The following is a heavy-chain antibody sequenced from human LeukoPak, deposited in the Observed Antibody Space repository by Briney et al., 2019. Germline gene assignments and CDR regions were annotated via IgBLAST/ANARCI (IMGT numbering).Heavy chain of an antibody. CDR1: GYTFTSYA. Sequence: GASVKVSCKASGYTFTSYAMHWVRQAPGQRLEWMGWINAGNGNTKYSQKFQGRVTITRDTSASTAYMELSSLRSEDTAAYYCAKSTYYDYVWGSYRLDYWGQGTLVTVSS. J-gene: IGHJ4*02. CDR2: INAGNGNT. D-gene: IGHD3-16*02. V-gene: IGHV1-3*01. CDR3: AKSTYYDYVWGSYRLDY.